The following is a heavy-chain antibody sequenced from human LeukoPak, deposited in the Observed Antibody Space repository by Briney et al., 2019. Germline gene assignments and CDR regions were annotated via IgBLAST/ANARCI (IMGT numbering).Heavy chain of an antibody. V-gene: IGHV1-46*01. CDR3: ARYGHSPFFDY. CDR2: INPSGGST. D-gene: IGHD4-17*01. J-gene: IGHJ4*02. Sequence: AASVKVSCKASGYTFTNYHMNWVRQAPGQGLEWMGIINPSGGSTTNAQKFQGRVTMTRDMSTSTVYMELSSLRSEDTAVYFCARYGHSPFFDYWGQGTLVIVSS. CDR1: GYTFTNYH.